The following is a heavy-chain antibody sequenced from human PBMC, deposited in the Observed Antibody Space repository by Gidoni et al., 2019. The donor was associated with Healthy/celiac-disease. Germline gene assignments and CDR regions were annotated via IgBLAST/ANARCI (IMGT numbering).Heavy chain of an antibody. D-gene: IGHD6-19*01. CDR1: GFNFSSYA. V-gene: IGHV3-23*01. CDR2: IRGSGGST. Sequence: EVQLLESGGGLVQPGGSLRLSCAASGFNFSSYAMSWVRQAPGKGLEWVSAIRGSGGSTYYADSVKGRFTISRDNSKNTLYLQMNSLRAEDTAVYYCAKDRGISSGWAADYWGQGTLVTVSS. J-gene: IGHJ4*02. CDR3: AKDRGISSGWAADY.